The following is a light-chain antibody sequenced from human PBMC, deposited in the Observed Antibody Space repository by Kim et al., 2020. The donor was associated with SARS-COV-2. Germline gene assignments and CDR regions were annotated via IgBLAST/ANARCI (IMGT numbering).Light chain of an antibody. CDR1: QDISNN. V-gene: IGKV1-33*01. J-gene: IGKJ2*01. CDR3: QQYYNPSYT. CDR2: DVS. Sequence: DIQMTQSPSSLSASVGDRVTITCQASQDISNNLNWYQQKPGKAPKLLIYDVSYLETGVPSRFSGSGSGTDFTFTISSLQSEDIATYYCQQYYNPSYTFGQGTKLEI.